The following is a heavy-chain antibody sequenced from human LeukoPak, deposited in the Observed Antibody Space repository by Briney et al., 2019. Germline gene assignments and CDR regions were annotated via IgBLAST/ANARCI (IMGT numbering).Heavy chain of an antibody. V-gene: IGHV1-18*01. CDR1: QYSFSDYA. CDR3: ARESLLAFDY. Sequence: ASVKVSCKASQYSFSDYAIHWVRQAPGQGLEWMGWISAYNGNTNYAQKLQGRVTMTTDTSTSTAYMELRSLRSDDTAVYYCARESLLAFDYWGQGTLVTVSS. D-gene: IGHD3-10*01. J-gene: IGHJ4*02. CDR2: ISAYNGNT.